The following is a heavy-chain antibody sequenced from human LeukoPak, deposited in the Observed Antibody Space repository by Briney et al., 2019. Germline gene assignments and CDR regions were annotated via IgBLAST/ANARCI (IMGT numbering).Heavy chain of an antibody. Sequence: PGGSLRLSCAASGFTFSNYGLHWVRQAPGKGLEWVAVIWPDGTNKYYAGSVKGRFTISRDNAKNSLYLQMNSLRAEDTAAYYCARDGVAAGIYFDYWGQGTLVTVSS. CDR3: ARDGVAAGIYFDY. D-gene: IGHD6-13*01. CDR1: GFTFSNYG. J-gene: IGHJ4*02. V-gene: IGHV3-33*08. CDR2: IWPDGTNK.